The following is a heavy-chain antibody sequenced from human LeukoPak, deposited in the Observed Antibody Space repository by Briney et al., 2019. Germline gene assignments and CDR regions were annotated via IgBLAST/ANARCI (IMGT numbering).Heavy chain of an antibody. CDR3: AQDQKWIQFYY. V-gene: IGHV3-23*01. CDR1: GFIFSTYG. J-gene: IGHJ4*02. Sequence: PGGSLRLSCAASGFIFSTYGMNWVRRAPGKGLEWVSGIRGSGDITYYADSVKGRFTISRDNSKNTLYLQMNSLRAEDTAVYYCAQDQKWIQFYYWGQGTLVTVSS. CDR2: IRGSGDIT. D-gene: IGHD5-24*01.